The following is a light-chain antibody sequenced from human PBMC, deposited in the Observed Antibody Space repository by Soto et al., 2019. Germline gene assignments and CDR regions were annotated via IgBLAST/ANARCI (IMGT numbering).Light chain of an antibody. J-gene: IGKJ5*01. Sequence: EILLTQSPGTLSLSPGERATLSCRTSQSVGSTYLAWYQQKPGQAPRLLIYEASRRATGIPDRFSGSGSGTDFTLTISRLEPEDFAVYYCQQRYNWPITFGQGTRLEIK. CDR1: QSVGSTY. CDR2: EAS. CDR3: QQRYNWPIT. V-gene: IGKV3D-20*02.